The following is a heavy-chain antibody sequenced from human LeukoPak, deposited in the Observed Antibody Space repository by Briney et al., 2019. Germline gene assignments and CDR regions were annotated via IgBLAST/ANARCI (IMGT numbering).Heavy chain of an antibody. D-gene: IGHD3-10*01. J-gene: IGHJ4*02. V-gene: IGHV1-2*02. CDR1: GYSFTEHY. CDR2: INCNSGDA. CDR3: ARVEFESDGVPDY. Sequence: ASVQVSCKASGYSFTEHYIYWVRQAPGQGLEWVGRINCNSGDANSAQKFQGRVTMTRDTSISTAYMELSRLRSDDTAVYYCARVEFESDGVPDYWGQGTLVTVSS.